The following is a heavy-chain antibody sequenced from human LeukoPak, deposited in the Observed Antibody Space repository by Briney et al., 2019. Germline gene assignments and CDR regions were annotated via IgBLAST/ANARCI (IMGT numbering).Heavy chain of an antibody. V-gene: IGHV1-18*01. CDR1: GYTFTSYG. D-gene: IGHD3-22*01. J-gene: IGHJ4*02. CDR2: ISAYNGNT. Sequence: GASVKVSCKASGYTFTSYGISRVRQAPGQGLEWMGWISAYNGNTSYAQKLQGRVTMTTDTSTSTAYMELRSLRSDDTAVYYCARDGPGGGLYRTYDSSGYIVMGYYFDYWGQGTLVTVSS. CDR3: ARDGPGGGLYRTYDSSGYIVMGYYFDY.